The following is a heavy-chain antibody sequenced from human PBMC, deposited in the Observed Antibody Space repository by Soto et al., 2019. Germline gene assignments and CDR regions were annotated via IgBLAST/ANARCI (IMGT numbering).Heavy chain of an antibody. CDR3: AKDVIRAEYCSGGSQCPGCFDY. J-gene: IGHJ4*02. CDR2: ISWNSGSI. CDR1: GFTFDDYA. Sequence: EVQLVESGGGLVQPGRSLRLSCAASGFTFDDYAMHWVRQAPGKGLEWVSGISWNSGSIGYADSVKGRFTISRDNAKNSLYLQMNSLRAEDTALYYCAKDVIRAEYCSGGSQCPGCFDYWGQGTLVTVSS. D-gene: IGHD2-15*01. V-gene: IGHV3-9*01.